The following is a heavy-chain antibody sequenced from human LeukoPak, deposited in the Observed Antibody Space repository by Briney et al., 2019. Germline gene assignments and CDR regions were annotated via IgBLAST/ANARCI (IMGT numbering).Heavy chain of an antibody. V-gene: IGHV5-51*01. CDR1: GYSFTNYW. CDR2: IYPGDSDT. D-gene: IGHD2-15*01. J-gene: IGHJ3*02. Sequence: GESLKISFKGSGYSFTNYWIGWVRQMPGKGLEWMGIIYPGDSDTRYSPSFQGQVTMSADKSISTAYLQWSSLKASDTDMYYCVRRDCSGGSCYGSFNDAFDIWGQGTMVTVSS. CDR3: VRRDCSGGSCYGSFNDAFDI.